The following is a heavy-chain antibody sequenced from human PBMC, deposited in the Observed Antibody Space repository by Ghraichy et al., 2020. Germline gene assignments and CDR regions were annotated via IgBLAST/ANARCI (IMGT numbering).Heavy chain of an antibody. J-gene: IGHJ3*02. V-gene: IGHV4-4*07. CDR2: IYTSGST. D-gene: IGHD1-7*01. CDR3: ARDGTTGGNDAFDI. Sequence: ETLFLTCTVSGGSISSYYWSWIRQPVGKGLEWIGRIYTSGSTNYNPSLKSRVTMSVDTSKNQFSLKLSSVTAADTAVYYCARDGTTGGNDAFDIWGQGTMVTVSS. CDR1: GGSISSYY.